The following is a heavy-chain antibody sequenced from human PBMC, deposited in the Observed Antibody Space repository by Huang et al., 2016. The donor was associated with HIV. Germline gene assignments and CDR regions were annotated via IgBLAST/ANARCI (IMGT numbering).Heavy chain of an antibody. CDR3: ATRVVEETVGSVFTLFEYFQH. D-gene: IGHD2-15*01. Sequence: QVHLVQSGAEVKKPGASVKVSCKASGYTFTKYGITWVRQAAGQGLEWMGWINTYNANTNYAQNFQGRVTMTADTSTTTAYMELRSLRTDDTAMYYCATRVVEETVGSVFTLFEYFQHWGQGTLVTVSS. J-gene: IGHJ1*01. V-gene: IGHV1-18*01. CDR2: INTYNANT. CDR1: GYTFTKYG.